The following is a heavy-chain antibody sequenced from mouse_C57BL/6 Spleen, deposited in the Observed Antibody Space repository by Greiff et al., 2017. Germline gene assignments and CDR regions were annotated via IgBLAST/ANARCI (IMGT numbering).Heavy chain of an antibody. V-gene: IGHV1-61*01. CDR3: AREDPYKDFDV. D-gene: IGHD1-3*01. Sequence: QVQLQQPGAELVRPGSSVKLSCKASGYTFTSYWMDWVKQRPGQGLEWIGNIYPSDSETHYNQKFKDKATLTVDKSSSTAYMQLSSLTSEDSAVYYWAREDPYKDFDVWGTGTTVTVSS. CDR1: GYTFTSYW. J-gene: IGHJ1*03. CDR2: IYPSDSET.